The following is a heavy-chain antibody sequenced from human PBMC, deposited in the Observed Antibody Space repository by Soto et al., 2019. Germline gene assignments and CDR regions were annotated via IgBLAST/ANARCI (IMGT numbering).Heavy chain of an antibody. D-gene: IGHD3-10*01. V-gene: IGHV3-74*01. Sequence: EVQVVESGGGSVQPGGSLRLSCTASGFTFRHYWMHWVRQAPGKGLVWVSRITTDGSGTDYADSVKGRFTIYRDNAKNTVYLQMNSLRAEDTVVYYCAREGESGWYFDLWGRGTLVTVSS. CDR2: ITTDGSGT. CDR3: AREGESGWYFDL. CDR1: GFTFRHYW. J-gene: IGHJ2*01.